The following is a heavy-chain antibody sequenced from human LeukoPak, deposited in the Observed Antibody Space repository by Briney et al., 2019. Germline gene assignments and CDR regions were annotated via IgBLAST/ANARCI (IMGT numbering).Heavy chain of an antibody. Sequence: GGSLRLSCAASGFTFSSYAMSWVRQPPGKGLEWVSAISGSGGSTYYADSVKGRFTISRDNSKNTLYLQMNSLRAEDTAVYYCAKSDDSSGYYYGIVYWGQGTLVTVSS. J-gene: IGHJ4*02. D-gene: IGHD3-22*01. V-gene: IGHV3-23*01. CDR3: AKSDDSSGYYYGIVY. CDR2: ISGSGGST. CDR1: GFTFSSYA.